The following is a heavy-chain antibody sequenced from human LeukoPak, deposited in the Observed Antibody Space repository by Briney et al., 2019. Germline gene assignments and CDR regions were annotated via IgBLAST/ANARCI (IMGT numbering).Heavy chain of an antibody. CDR3: AREASAGGYYFDY. CDR1: GASISNSPYS. J-gene: IGHJ4*02. Sequence: SSETLSLTCAVSGASISNSPYSWTWIRQPPGKGLEWIGYIFHSGDTYYNPSLESRVTMSLDRSKNQFSLRLSSVTAADTAVYYCAREASAGGYYFDYWGQGALVTVSS. D-gene: IGHD6-13*01. V-gene: IGHV4-30-2*01. CDR2: IFHSGDT.